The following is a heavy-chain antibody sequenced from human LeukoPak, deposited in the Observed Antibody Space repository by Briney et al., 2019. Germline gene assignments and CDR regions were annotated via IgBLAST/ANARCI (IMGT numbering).Heavy chain of an antibody. D-gene: IGHD2-2*01. V-gene: IGHV1-2*02. Sequence: GASVKVSCKASGYTFTGYYMHWVRRAPGQGLEWMGWINPNSGGTNYAQKFQGRVTMTRDTSISTAYMELSRLRSDDTAVYYCARDLSRWGPAWHCSSTSCYPGTFDYWGQGTLVTVSS. CDR3: ARDLSRWGPAWHCSSTSCYPGTFDY. CDR2: INPNSGGT. J-gene: IGHJ4*02. CDR1: GYTFTGYY.